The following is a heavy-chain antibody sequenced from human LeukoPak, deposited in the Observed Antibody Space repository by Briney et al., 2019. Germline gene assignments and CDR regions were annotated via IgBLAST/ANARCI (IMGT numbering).Heavy chain of an antibody. CDR3: ARDRSVNDY. CDR2: ISACNGNT. Sequence: ASVKVSCKASGYTFNNYGMSWVRQAPGQGLEWMGWISACNGNTDYAQKFKGRLTMTTDTSTSTAYMELRGLGSDDTAMHYCARDRSVNDYWGQGTLVTVTS. J-gene: IGHJ4*02. D-gene: IGHD3-3*01. V-gene: IGHV1-18*01. CDR1: GYTFNNYG.